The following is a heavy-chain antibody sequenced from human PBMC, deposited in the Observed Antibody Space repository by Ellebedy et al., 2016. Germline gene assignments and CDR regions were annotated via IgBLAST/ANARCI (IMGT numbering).Heavy chain of an antibody. CDR1: GFTVSSNY. CDR2: IYSGGST. J-gene: IGHJ4*02. Sequence: GESLKISXAASGFTVSSNYMSWVRQAPGKGLEWVSVIYSGGSTYYADSVKGRFTISRDNSKNTLYLQMNSLRAEDTAVYYCARGNGAVGYWGQGTLVTVSS. D-gene: IGHD4-23*01. CDR3: ARGNGAVGY. V-gene: IGHV3-66*01.